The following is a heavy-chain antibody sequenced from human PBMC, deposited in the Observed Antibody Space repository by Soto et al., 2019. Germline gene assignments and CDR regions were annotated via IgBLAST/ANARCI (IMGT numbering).Heavy chain of an antibody. Sequence: QAQLVQSGAEVKKPGASVKVSCKASGYTFTGYYMHWVRQAPGQGLEWMGWINPNSGGTNYAQKFQGWVTMTRDTSISTAYMELSRLRSDDTAVYYCARGGEGLRFLEWLLYLDYWGQGTLVTVSS. CDR3: ARGGEGLRFLEWLLYLDY. J-gene: IGHJ4*02. CDR1: GYTFTGYY. CDR2: INPNSGGT. V-gene: IGHV1-2*04. D-gene: IGHD3-3*01.